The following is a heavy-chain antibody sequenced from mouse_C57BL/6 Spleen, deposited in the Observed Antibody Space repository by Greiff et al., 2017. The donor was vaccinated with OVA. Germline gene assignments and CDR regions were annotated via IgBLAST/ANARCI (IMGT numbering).Heavy chain of an antibody. V-gene: IGHV1-59*01. J-gene: IGHJ4*01. Sequence: QVQLQQSGAELVRPGTSVKLSCKASGYTFTSYWMHWVKQRPGQGLEWIGVIDPSDSYTNYNQKFKGKATLTVDTSSSTAYMQLSSLTSEDSAVYYCAREGYINYAMDYWGQGTSVTVSS. CDR1: GYTFTSYW. CDR2: IDPSDSYT. CDR3: AREGYINYAMDY. D-gene: IGHD1-3*01.